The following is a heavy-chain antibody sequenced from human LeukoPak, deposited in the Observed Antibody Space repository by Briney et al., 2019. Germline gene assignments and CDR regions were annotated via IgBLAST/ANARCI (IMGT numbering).Heavy chain of an antibody. CDR2: ISSGTNYI. CDR3: ARSAGGNYFDY. J-gene: IGHJ4*02. D-gene: IGHD2-8*02. V-gene: IGHV3-21*01. CDR1: GFTFDNYN. Sequence: GGSLRLSCAASGFTFDNYNMNWVRQAPGKGLEWVSSISSGTNYIFEADSVKGRFTVTEDTALNSLSLQMNSLRADDTAVYYCARSAGGNYFDYWDQGTLVTVSS.